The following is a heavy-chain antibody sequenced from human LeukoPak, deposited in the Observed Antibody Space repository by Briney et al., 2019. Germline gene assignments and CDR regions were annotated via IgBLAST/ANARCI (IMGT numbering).Heavy chain of an antibody. D-gene: IGHD6-13*01. CDR1: GGSFSGYY. Sequence: PSETLSLTCAVYGGSFSGYYWSWIRQPPGKGLEWIGEINHSGSTNYNPSLKSRVTISVDTSKNQFSLKLSSVTAADTAAYYCALAAAGTSFDIWGQGTMVTVSS. CDR3: ALAAAGTSFDI. CDR2: INHSGST. J-gene: IGHJ3*02. V-gene: IGHV4-34*01.